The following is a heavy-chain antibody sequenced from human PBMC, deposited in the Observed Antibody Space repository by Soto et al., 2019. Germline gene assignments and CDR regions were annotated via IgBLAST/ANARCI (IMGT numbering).Heavy chain of an antibody. J-gene: IGHJ4*01. CDR1: GFNFSDYY. CDR3: ARGHTTVRRAYFDY. D-gene: IGHD4-17*01. CDR2: ISGGGTFA. V-gene: IGHV3-11*04. Sequence: GESQRLSCEASGFNFSDYYMTWFRQAPGKGLEWVSYISGGGTFAVYADSLRGRVTISRDNAKSSVYLQITSLRADDSGVYYCARGHTTVRRAYFDYWGHGTVVTVSS.